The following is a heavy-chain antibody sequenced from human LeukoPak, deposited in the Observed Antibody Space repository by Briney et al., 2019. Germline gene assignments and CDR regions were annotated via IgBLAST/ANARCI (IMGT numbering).Heavy chain of an antibody. CDR2: ISNYNGNT. CDR1: RFTFNRYV. V-gene: IGHV1-18*04. D-gene: IGHD3-16*01. Sequence: ASVKVSCKASRFTFNRYVISWVRQAPGQGLEWMGWISNYNGNTNYLQKFQDRVTLTTDTSTSTAYLELRSLRSGGTAVYYCARGVSLGQPREHAFDIWGQGTMVTVSS. CDR3: ARGVSLGQPREHAFDI. J-gene: IGHJ3*02.